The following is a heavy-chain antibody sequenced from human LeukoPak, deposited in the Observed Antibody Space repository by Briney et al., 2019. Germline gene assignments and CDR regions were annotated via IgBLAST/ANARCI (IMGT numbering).Heavy chain of an antibody. V-gene: IGHV5-51*01. CDR3: ATHRRIAVAGTRDYYYYMDV. J-gene: IGHJ6*03. D-gene: IGHD6-19*01. CDR1: GYSFTSYW. Sequence: GESLKISCKGSGYSFTSYWIGWARQMPGKGLEWMGIIYPGDSDTRYSPSFQGQVTISADKSISTAYLQWSSLKASDTAMYYCATHRRIAVAGTRDYYYYMDVWGKGTTVTVSS. CDR2: IYPGDSDT.